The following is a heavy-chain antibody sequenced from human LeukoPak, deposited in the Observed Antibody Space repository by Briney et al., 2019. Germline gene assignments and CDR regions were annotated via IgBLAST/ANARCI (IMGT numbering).Heavy chain of an antibody. CDR3: ARRAVGATHFDY. D-gene: IGHD1-26*01. J-gene: IGHJ4*02. Sequence: LSETLSLTCTVSGGSVTSYYWSWIRQPPTKGLECIGYIYYSGSTDYNPSLKSRVTFSVDTSKNQISLKLSSVTAADTAVYYCARRAVGATHFDYWGQGTLVTVSS. CDR1: GGSVTSYY. CDR2: IYYSGST. V-gene: IGHV4-59*08.